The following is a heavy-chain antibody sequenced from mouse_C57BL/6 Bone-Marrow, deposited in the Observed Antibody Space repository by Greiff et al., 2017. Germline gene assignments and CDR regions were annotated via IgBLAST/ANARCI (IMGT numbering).Heavy chain of an antibody. V-gene: IGHV5-16*01. J-gene: IGHJ2*01. CDR2: INYDGSST. D-gene: IGHD2-5*01. CDR3: AREGDSTHYFDY. CDR1: GFTFSDYY. Sequence: EVNVVESEGGLVQPGRSMKLSCTASGFTFSDYYMAWVRQVPEKGLEWVANINYDGSSTYYLDSLKSRFIISRDNAKNILYLQMSSLKSEDTATYYCAREGDSTHYFDYWGQGTTLTVSS.